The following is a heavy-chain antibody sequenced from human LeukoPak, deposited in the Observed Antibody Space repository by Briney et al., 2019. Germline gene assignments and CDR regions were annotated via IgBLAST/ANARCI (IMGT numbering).Heavy chain of an antibody. CDR1: GFTFSSYG. Sequence: GRSLRLSCAASGFTFSSYGVHWVRQAPGKGLEWVAVIWYDGSNKYYADSVKGRFTISRDNSKNTLYLQMNSLRAEDTAAYYCARDPVRYCSGGSCYPIDYWGQGTLVTVSS. D-gene: IGHD2-15*01. CDR3: ARDPVRYCSGGSCYPIDY. V-gene: IGHV3-33*01. CDR2: IWYDGSNK. J-gene: IGHJ4*02.